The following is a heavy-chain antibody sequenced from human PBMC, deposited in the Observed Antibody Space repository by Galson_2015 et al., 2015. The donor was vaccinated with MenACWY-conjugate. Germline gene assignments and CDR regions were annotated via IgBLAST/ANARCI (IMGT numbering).Heavy chain of an antibody. J-gene: IGHJ4*02. D-gene: IGHD3-10*01. V-gene: IGHV3-23*01. CDR3: AQDRALYYFGSGSSIFDY. Sequence: SLRLSCAASGSTFSSYAMNWVRQAPGKGLEWVSAISGSGDSTYYADSVKGRFTISRDNSKNTLYLLMISPGAEDTAVYYCAQDRALYYFGSGSSIFDYWGQGTLVTVSS. CDR1: GSTFSSYA. CDR2: ISGSGDST.